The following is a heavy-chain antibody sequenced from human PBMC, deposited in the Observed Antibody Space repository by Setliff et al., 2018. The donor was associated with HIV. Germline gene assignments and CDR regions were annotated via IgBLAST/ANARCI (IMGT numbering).Heavy chain of an antibody. CDR2: IAYDGSRE. CDR3: AKLRYSHDSSGYGSENYYNAFDI. Sequence: PGGSLRLSCAASGLSFSSYGMQWVRQAPGKGLEWGTFIAYDGSREQYIDSVKGRFTISRDTSKNTVYLHMDSLKFEDAAMYYCAKLRYSHDSSGYGSENYYNAFDIWGQGTMVTVSS. V-gene: IGHV3-30*02. J-gene: IGHJ3*02. CDR1: GLSFSSYG. D-gene: IGHD3-10*01.